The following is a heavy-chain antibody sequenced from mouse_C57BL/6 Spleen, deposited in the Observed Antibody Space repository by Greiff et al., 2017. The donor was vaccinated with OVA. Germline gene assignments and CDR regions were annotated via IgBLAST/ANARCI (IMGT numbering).Heavy chain of an antibody. Sequence: EVKLMESGGDLVKPGGSLKLSCAASGFTFSSYGMSWVRQTPDKRLEWVATISSGGSYTYYPDSVKGRFTISRDNAKNTLYLQMSSLKSEDTAMYYCARHEVSHGGFAYWGQGTLVTVSA. J-gene: IGHJ3*01. V-gene: IGHV5-6*01. CDR1: GFTFSSYG. CDR2: ISSGGSYT. CDR3: ARHEVSHGGFAY. D-gene: IGHD2-10*02.